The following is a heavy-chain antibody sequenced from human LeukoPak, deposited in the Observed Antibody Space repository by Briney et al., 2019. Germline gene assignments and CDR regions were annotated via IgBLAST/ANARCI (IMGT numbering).Heavy chain of an antibody. CDR3: ARITMGATSANFYYYFLDA. CDR2: IISHGGST. J-gene: IGHJ6*03. D-gene: IGHD3-3*01. V-gene: IGHV3-64*02. Sequence: GGSLRLSCAASGFTFSGYTLHWVRQAPGKGLEYVSAIISHGGSTHYADSVKGRFTVSRDNSKNTLYLQMDSLRAEDMAVYYCARITMGATSANFYYYFLDAWSKGTTVTVSS. CDR1: GFTFSGYT.